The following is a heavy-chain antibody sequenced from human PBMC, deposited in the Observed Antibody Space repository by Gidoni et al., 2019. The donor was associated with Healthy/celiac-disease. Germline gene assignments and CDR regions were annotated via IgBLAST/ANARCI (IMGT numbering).Heavy chain of an antibody. CDR3: AGESFGVVMNDAFDI. CDR2: IYYSGST. V-gene: IGHV4-39*02. Sequence: QLQLQESGPGLVKPSETLFLTCTVYGGSISSSSYYWGWIRQPPGKGLEWIGSIYYSGSTYYHPSLKSRVTISVDTSKNQFSLKLSSVTAADTAVYYGAGESFGVVMNDAFDIWGQGTMVTVSS. CDR1: GGSISSSSYY. J-gene: IGHJ3*02. D-gene: IGHD3-3*01.